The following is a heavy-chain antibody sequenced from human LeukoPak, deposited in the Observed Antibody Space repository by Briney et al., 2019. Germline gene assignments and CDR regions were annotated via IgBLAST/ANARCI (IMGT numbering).Heavy chain of an antibody. V-gene: IGHV3-21*01. D-gene: IGHD3-22*01. CDR2: ITASSTYI. J-gene: IGHJ4*02. CDR1: GFPFHNYW. Sequence: GGSLRLSCAASGFPFHNYWMTWVRQAPGKGLEWASSITASSTYIYYADSVKGRFTISRDNVEKSVSLQMNSLRAEDTAVYYCAREYYYDEDAGNYWGQGTLVTVSS. CDR3: AREYYYDEDAGNY.